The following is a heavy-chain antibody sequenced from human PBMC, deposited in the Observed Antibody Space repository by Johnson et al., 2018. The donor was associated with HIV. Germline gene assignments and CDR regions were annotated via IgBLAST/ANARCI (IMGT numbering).Heavy chain of an antibody. D-gene: IGHD1-7*01. CDR2: ISGSGGST. V-gene: IGHV3-23*04. J-gene: IGHJ3*02. Sequence: EVQLVDSGGGVVQPGGSLRLSCAASGFTFSSYAMHWVRQAPGKGLEWVSAISGSGGSTYYADSVKGRFTMSRDNSKNTLYLQMNSLRAEDTGVYYCAKDRLGTGTTGWGAFDIWGQGTMVTVSS. CDR1: GFTFSSYA. CDR3: AKDRLGTGTTGWGAFDI.